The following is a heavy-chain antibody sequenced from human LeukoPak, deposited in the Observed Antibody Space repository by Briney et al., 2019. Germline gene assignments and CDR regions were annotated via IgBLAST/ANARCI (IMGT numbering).Heavy chain of an antibody. J-gene: IGHJ5*02. CDR3: TRGPYCSGGSCYSSGEFDP. CDR1: GFTFSSYE. CDR2: ISSSGSTI. Sequence: GGSLRLSCAASGFTFSSYEMNWVRQAPGKGLEWVSYISSSGSTIYYADSVKGRFTISRDNAKNSLYLQMNSLRAEDTAVYYCTRGPYCSGGSCYSSGEFDPWGQGTLVTVSS. D-gene: IGHD2-15*01. V-gene: IGHV3-48*03.